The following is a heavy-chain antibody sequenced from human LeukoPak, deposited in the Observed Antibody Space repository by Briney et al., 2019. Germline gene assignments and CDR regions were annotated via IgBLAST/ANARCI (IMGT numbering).Heavy chain of an antibody. Sequence: SETLSLTCTVSGGSISSYYWSWIRQPAGKGLEWIGYIYYSGSTNYNPSLKSRVTISVDTSKNQFSLKLSSVTAADTAVYYCASLRRGRRAPRLYYFDYWGQGTLVTVSS. CDR2: IYYSGST. D-gene: IGHD5-12*01. CDR1: GGSISSYY. CDR3: ASLRRGRRAPRLYYFDY. J-gene: IGHJ4*02. V-gene: IGHV4-59*08.